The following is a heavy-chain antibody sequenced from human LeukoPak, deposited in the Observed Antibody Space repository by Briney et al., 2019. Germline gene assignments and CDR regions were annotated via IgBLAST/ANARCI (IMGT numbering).Heavy chain of an antibody. Sequence: PSETLSLTCTVSGGSISSGSYYWSWIRQPPGKGLEWIGYIHFIGDTYYNPSLKSRVTISVDTPKNQFSLKLSTVTAADTAVYYCARVPRFSSDWIEYRIFDYWGQGTLVTVSS. CDR3: ARVPRFSSDWIEYRIFDY. J-gene: IGHJ4*02. V-gene: IGHV4-30-4*01. CDR2: IHFIGDT. D-gene: IGHD6-19*01. CDR1: GGSISSGSYY.